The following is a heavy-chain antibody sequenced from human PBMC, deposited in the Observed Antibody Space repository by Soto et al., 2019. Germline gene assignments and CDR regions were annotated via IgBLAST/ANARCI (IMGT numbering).Heavy chain of an antibody. CDR3: ASYASTGSMAC. CDR2: INIDSSTK. CDR1: GFTMSSYS. Sequence: PGGSLRLSCSASGFTMSSYSMNWVRQAPGKGLEWVSYINIDSSTKYYADPVEGRFTISRDNAKNSLFLQMNTLRAQDTAVYYCASYASTGSMACWGQGTLVTVSS. J-gene: IGHJ4*02. D-gene: IGHD3-22*01. V-gene: IGHV3-48*01.